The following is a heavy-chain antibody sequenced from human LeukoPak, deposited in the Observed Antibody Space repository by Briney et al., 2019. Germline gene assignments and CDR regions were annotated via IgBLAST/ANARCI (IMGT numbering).Heavy chain of an antibody. CDR1: GYTFTDYY. J-gene: IGHJ4*02. CDR3: ARIGSSHDFDF. D-gene: IGHD2-2*01. Sequence: ASVTVSCKASGYTFTDYYLHWVRQAPGQGLEWMGWINPNSGGTNYAQTFQGRVTMTRDTTITTAYLELSRLRSDDTAVYYCARIGSSHDFDFWGQGTLVTVSS. CDR2: INPNSGGT. V-gene: IGHV1-2*02.